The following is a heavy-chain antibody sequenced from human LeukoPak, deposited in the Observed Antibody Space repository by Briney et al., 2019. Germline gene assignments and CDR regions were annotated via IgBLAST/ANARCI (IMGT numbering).Heavy chain of an antibody. CDR3: ARDLDLTGYSFDY. J-gene: IGHJ4*02. Sequence: GGSLRLSCAASGFTFSSYAMSWVRQAPGKGLEWVSSISSSSSYIYYADSVKGRFTISRDNAKNSLYLQMNSLRAEDTAVYYCARDLDLTGYSFDYWGQGTLVTVSS. CDR2: ISSSSSYI. V-gene: IGHV3-21*01. D-gene: IGHD3-9*01. CDR1: GFTFSSYA.